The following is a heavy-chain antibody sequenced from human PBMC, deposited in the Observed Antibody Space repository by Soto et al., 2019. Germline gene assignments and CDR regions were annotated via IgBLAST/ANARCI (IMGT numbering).Heavy chain of an antibody. CDR3: ARLYGSGRLGGVY. CDR1: GGSISTDNYY. V-gene: IGHV4-39*01. D-gene: IGHD3-10*01. Sequence: QVQLQESGPGLVKPAETLSLTCIVSGGSISTDNYYWAWIRQPPGKGLEWIGSIYYSGSTNYNPSLKSCVTMSVDTSMNQFSLKLTSVTAADTAVYYCARLYGSGRLGGVYWGQGTLVSVSS. J-gene: IGHJ4*02. CDR2: IYYSGST.